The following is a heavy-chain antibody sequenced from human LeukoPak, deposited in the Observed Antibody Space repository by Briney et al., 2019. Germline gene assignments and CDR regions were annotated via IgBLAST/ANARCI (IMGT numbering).Heavy chain of an antibody. Sequence: GGSVRLSCAASGFTFSSYSMNWVRQAPGKGLEWVSSISSSSSYIYYADSVKGRFTISRDNAKNSLYLQMNSLRAEDTAVYYCARGPYSSSSSYNYWGQGTLVTVSS. V-gene: IGHV3-21*01. CDR1: GFTFSSYS. D-gene: IGHD6-6*01. CDR2: ISSSSSYI. J-gene: IGHJ4*02. CDR3: ARGPYSSSSSYNY.